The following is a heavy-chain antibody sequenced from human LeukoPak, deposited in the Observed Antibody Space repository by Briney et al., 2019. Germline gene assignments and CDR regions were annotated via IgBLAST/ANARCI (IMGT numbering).Heavy chain of an antibody. V-gene: IGHV3-66*02. CDR1: GFTVSTDN. J-gene: IGHJ4*02. Sequence: PGGPLRLSCAASGFTVSTDNMSWVRQVPGKGLEWVSVVYSGNDGTNYADSVRGRFTISRDDSKNMVYLQMNNLRLEDAAVYYCTKRSRGYYDYWGQGTLVTVSS. D-gene: IGHD3-10*01. CDR3: TKRSRGYYDY. CDR2: VYSGNDGT.